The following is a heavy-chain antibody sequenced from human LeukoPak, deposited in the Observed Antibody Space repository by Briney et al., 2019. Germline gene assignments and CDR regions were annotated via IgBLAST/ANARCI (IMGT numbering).Heavy chain of an antibody. CDR1: GFTFSSYA. CDR2: LSGAGGDT. V-gene: IGHV3-23*01. Sequence: SGGSLRLSCAASGFTFSSYAMSWVRQAPGEGPGWVSRLSGAGGDTYYADSVNGRFTISRDNTKKTLYLQMNSLRAEDTAVYYCAKDRYHDSRLAYDGWGQGTLVTVSS. J-gene: IGHJ4*02. D-gene: IGHD3-22*01. CDR3: AKDRYHDSRLAYDG.